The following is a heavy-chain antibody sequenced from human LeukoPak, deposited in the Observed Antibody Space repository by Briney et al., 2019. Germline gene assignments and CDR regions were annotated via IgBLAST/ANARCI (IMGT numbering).Heavy chain of an antibody. CDR3: ARGPIVTSD. J-gene: IGHJ4*02. D-gene: IGHD4-11*01. V-gene: IGHV1-2*02. CDR2: INPDSGDT. Sequence: ASVKVSFKASGCTFTGYYIHWVRQAPGQALEWMAWINPDSGDTRYSQKFQGRVTVTRDTSISTAYMELSRLRSDDTAVYYCARGPIVTSDWGQGTLVTVSS. CDR1: GCTFTGYY.